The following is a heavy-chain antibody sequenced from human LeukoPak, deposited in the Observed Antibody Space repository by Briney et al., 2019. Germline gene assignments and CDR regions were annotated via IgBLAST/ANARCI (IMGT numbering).Heavy chain of an antibody. J-gene: IGHJ4*02. V-gene: IGHV5-51*01. D-gene: IGHD1-14*01. CDR1: GYSFTSYW. CDR3: ARLPSTRRDREPFFDY. CDR2: IYPGDSDT. Sequence: GESLKISCKGSGYSFTSYWIGWVRQMRGKGLEWMGIIYPGDSDTRYSPSFQGQVTTSADKSISTAYLQWSSLKASDTAMYYCARLPSTRRDREPFFDYWGQGTLVTVSS.